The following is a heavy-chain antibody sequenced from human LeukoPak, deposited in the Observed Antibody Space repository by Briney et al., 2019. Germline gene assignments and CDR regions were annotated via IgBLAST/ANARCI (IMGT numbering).Heavy chain of an antibody. CDR1: GFTVSSNY. D-gene: IGHD2-21*02. CDR2: IYSGGST. CDR3: ARGGGAFCGSDCHRNFDY. V-gene: IGHV3-53*01. Sequence: GGSLRLSCAASGFTVSSNYMSWVRQAPGKGLEWVSVIYSGGSTYYADSVKGRFTISRDNSRNTLYHQMNSLRAEDTAVYFCARGGGAFCGSDCHRNFDYWGQGTLVTVSS. J-gene: IGHJ4*02.